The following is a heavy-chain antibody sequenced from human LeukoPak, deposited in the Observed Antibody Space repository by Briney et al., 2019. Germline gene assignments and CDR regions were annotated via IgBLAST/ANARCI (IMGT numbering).Heavy chain of an antibody. CDR1: GFTFSSYA. V-gene: IGHV3-23*01. D-gene: IGHD3-10*01. J-gene: IGHJ6*02. CDR2: ISGSGGNT. Sequence: GGSLRLSCAASGFTFSSYAMSWVRQAPGKGLEWVSAISGSGGNTYYADSVKGRFTISRDNAKNSLYLQMNSLRAEDTALYYCGKDISAGGMDVWGQGTTVTVSS. CDR3: GKDISAGGMDV.